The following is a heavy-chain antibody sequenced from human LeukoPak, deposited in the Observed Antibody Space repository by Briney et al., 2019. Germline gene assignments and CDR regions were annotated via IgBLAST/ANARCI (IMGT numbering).Heavy chain of an antibody. CDR1: GGSFSGYY. CDR2: INHSGST. Sequence: SETLSLTCAVYGGSFSGYYWSWIRQPPGKGLEWIGYINHSGSTNYNPSLKSRVTISVDTSKNQFSLKLSSVTAADTAVYYCSRGVLRYFDWLLYGRNYYYYYGMDVWGQGTTVTVSS. V-gene: IGHV4-34*01. CDR3: SRGVLRYFDWLLYGRNYYYYYGMDV. D-gene: IGHD3-9*01. J-gene: IGHJ6*02.